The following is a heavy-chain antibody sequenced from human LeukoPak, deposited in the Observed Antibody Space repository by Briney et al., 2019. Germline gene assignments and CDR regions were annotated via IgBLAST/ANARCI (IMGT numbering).Heavy chain of an antibody. V-gene: IGHV3-53*01. D-gene: IGHD3-22*01. CDR1: GFTVTSNY. Sequence: GGSLRLSCAASGFTVTSNYMTWVRQAPGKGLEWVSVIYTGGSTYYADSVKGRFTISRDNAKNSLYLQMNSLRAEDTAVYYCARESPYYYDSPDAFDIWGQGTMVTVSS. CDR2: IYTGGST. CDR3: ARESPYYYDSPDAFDI. J-gene: IGHJ3*02.